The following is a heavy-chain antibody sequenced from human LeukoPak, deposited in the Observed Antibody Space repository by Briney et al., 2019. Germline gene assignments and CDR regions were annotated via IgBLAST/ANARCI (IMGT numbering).Heavy chain of an antibody. J-gene: IGHJ3*02. V-gene: IGHV3-23*01. Sequence: GSLRLSCAASGFTLSSYAMSWVRQAPGKGLEWVSAISGSGGSTYYADSVKGRFTISRDNSKNTLYLQMNSLRAEDTAVYYCAKNRREPTGAFDIWGQGTMVTVSS. D-gene: IGHD1-26*01. CDR1: GFTLSSYA. CDR3: AKNRREPTGAFDI. CDR2: ISGSGGST.